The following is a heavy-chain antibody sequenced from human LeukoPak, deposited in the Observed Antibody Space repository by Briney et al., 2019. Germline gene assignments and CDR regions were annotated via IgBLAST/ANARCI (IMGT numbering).Heavy chain of an antibody. Sequence: GGSLRLSCAASGFTFSSYAMSWVRQAPGKGLERVSAISGSGGSTYYADSVKGRFTISRDNSKNTLYLQMNSLRAEDTAVYYCAKDLGYCSSTSCYRPFDYWGQGTLVTVSS. V-gene: IGHV3-23*01. CDR1: GFTFSSYA. J-gene: IGHJ4*02. D-gene: IGHD2-2*01. CDR3: AKDLGYCSSTSCYRPFDY. CDR2: ISGSGGST.